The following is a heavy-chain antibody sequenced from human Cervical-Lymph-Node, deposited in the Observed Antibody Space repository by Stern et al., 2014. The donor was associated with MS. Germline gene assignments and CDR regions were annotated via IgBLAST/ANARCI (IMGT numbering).Heavy chain of an antibody. V-gene: IGHV6-1*01. D-gene: IGHD1-7*01. J-gene: IGHJ5*02. CDR1: GDSVSSNSAA. Sequence: QLQLQESGPGLVKPSQTLSLTCAISGDSVSSNSAAWNWIRQSPSRGLEWLGRTYYRSKWYSDYAVSVKSRITINPDTSENQFSLQLNSVTPEDTAVYYCSRGTGVTGSTVSWFDPWGQGTLVTVSS. CDR3: SRGTGVTGSTVSWFDP. CDR2: TYYRSKWYS.